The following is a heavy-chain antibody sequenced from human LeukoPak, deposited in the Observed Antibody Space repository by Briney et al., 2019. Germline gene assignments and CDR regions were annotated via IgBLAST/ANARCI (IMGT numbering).Heavy chain of an antibody. Sequence: SETLSLTCTVSGGPIRSYYWRWIPQPPGKGLEWIGYNYYLGSTNHNPSLESRVTIPVDTSKNHISLKLSSVTAADAAVYYCARGLIVATTSYGFDDWGQGTMVTVSS. J-gene: IGHJ4*02. CDR1: GGPIRSYY. D-gene: IGHD5-12*01. V-gene: IGHV4-59*01. CDR2: NYYLGST. CDR3: ARGLIVATTSYGFDD.